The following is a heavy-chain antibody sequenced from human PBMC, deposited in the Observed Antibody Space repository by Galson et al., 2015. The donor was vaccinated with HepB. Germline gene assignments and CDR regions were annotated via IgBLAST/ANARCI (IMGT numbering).Heavy chain of an antibody. CDR3: ARSSHDYYDSSGYTTALDY. CDR2: IDPSDSYT. CDR1: GYSFTSYW. J-gene: IGHJ4*02. V-gene: IGHV5-10-1*01. D-gene: IGHD3-22*01. Sequence: QSGAEVKKPGESLRISCKGSGYSFTSYWISWVRQMPGKGLEWMGRIDPSDSYTNYSPSFQGHVTISADKSISTAYLQWSSLKASDTAMYYCARSSHDYYDSSGYTTALDYWGQGTLVTVSS.